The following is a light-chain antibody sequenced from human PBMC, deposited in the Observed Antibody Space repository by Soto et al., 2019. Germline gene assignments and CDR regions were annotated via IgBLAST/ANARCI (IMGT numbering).Light chain of an antibody. Sequence: QCLRTQPAWVSGSRGQSITIPWGGASSQVGAYSYVCWYQQCPGKAPKLILYEVNNRTSGVSNRFSGSKSDTTASLTISGLQPEDEADYYCRAYSDIDTKVFGTGTKVTVL. V-gene: IGLV2-14*03. CDR3: RAYSDIDTKV. CDR2: EVN. CDR1: SSQVGAYSY. J-gene: IGLJ1*01.